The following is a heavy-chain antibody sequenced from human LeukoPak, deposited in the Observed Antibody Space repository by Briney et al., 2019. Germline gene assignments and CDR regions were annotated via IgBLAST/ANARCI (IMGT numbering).Heavy chain of an antibody. CDR3: AKGRYESSGFNWAA. V-gene: IGHV3-74*01. D-gene: IGHD6-19*01. CDR1: GFTFSSYW. Sequence: GGSLRLSCAASGFTFSSYWMHWVRQAPGKGLVWVSRINSDGSSTSYADSVKGRFTISRDNSKNTLYLQMNSLRAEDTAVYYCAKGRYESSGFNWAAWGQGTLVTVSS. CDR2: INSDGSST. J-gene: IGHJ4*02.